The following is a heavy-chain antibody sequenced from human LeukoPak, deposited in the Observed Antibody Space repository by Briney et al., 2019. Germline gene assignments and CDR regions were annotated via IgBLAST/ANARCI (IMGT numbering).Heavy chain of an antibody. V-gene: IGHV3-9*01. CDR1: GFTFDDYA. CDR3: AKDPVWFDP. J-gene: IGHJ5*02. Sequence: PGGSLRLSCAASGFTFDDYAMHWVRQAPGKGLEWVSGISWNSGSIGYADSVKGRFTISRDNSKNTLYLQMNSLRAEDTAVYYCAKDPVWFDPWGQGTLVTVSS. CDR2: ISWNSGSI.